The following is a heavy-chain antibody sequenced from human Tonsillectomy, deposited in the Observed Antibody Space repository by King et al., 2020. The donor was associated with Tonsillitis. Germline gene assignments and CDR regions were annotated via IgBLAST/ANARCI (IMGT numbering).Heavy chain of an antibody. D-gene: IGHD6-19*01. V-gene: IGHV3-23*04. J-gene: IGHJ4*02. CDR2: ISGSGSNT. CDR3: GKDGGGGYTSGWYYFDY. Sequence: VQLVESGGGLVQPGGSLRLSCAASGFTFNNYAMSWVRQAPGKGLEWVSSISGSGSNTYYADFVKGRFTISRDNPKNTLNLQMNSLRAEDTAIYYCGKDGGGGYTSGWYYFDYWGQGTLVTVSS. CDR1: GFTFNNYA.